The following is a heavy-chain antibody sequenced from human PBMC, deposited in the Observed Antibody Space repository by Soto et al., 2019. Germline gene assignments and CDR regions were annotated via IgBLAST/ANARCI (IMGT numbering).Heavy chain of an antibody. CDR3: ARLDSSGYYFDY. Sequence: EVQLVETGGGLIQPGGSLRLSCAASGFTVSSNYMSWVRQAPGKGLEWVSVIYSGGSTYYADSVKGRFTISRDNSKNTLYLQMNSLRAEDTAVCYCARLDSSGYYFDYWGQGTLVTVSS. V-gene: IGHV3-53*02. CDR2: IYSGGST. CDR1: GFTVSSNY. J-gene: IGHJ4*02. D-gene: IGHD3-22*01.